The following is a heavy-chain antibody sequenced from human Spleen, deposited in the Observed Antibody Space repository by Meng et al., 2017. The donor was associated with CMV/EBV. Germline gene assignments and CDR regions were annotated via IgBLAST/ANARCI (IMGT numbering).Heavy chain of an antibody. CDR2: IIPIAATT. D-gene: IGHD3-16*02. J-gene: IGHJ4*02. V-gene: IGHV1-69*06. Sequence: SVKVSCKTSGDTFTNFAISWVRQAPGQGLEWMGGIIPIAATTNYAQKFRDRVTITADISTSTAYMELSNLRSDDTSVFYCAGGTMASFYRLAHWGQGTLVTVSS. CDR3: AGGTMASFYRLAH. CDR1: GDTFTNFA.